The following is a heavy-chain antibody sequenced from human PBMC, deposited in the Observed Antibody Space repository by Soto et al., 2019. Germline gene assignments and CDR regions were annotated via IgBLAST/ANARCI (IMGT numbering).Heavy chain of an antibody. CDR1: GFTFSNYG. CDR2: FGDSGNT. D-gene: IGHD2-21*01. Sequence: EVQLLESGGGLVQPGGSLRLSCAASGFTFSNYGMSWVRQAPGKGLEWVSTFGDSGNTYYADSVKGRFTISRDNSKSTLYLQINSLRAEDTAVYYCARRDGGGRYYFDYWGQGTLVPVSS. J-gene: IGHJ4*02. CDR3: ARRDGGGRYYFDY. V-gene: IGHV3-23*01.